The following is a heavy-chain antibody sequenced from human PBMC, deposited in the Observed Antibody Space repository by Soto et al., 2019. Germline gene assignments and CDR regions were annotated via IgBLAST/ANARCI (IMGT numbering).Heavy chain of an antibody. Sequence: ASVKVSCKASGYTFTSYAMHWVRQAPGQRLEWMGWINAGNGNTKYSQKFQGRVTITRDTSASTAYMELSSLRSEDTAVYYCARDRARGVLRYFDWLSDPGYWGQGTLVT. V-gene: IGHV1-3*01. CDR1: GYTFTSYA. CDR2: INAGNGNT. D-gene: IGHD3-9*01. CDR3: ARDRARGVLRYFDWLSDPGY. J-gene: IGHJ4*02.